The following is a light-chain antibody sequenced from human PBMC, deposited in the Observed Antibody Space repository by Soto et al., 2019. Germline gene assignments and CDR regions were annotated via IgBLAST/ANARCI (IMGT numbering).Light chain of an antibody. V-gene: IGKV3-15*01. J-gene: IGKJ1*01. CDR2: GAS. Sequence: EIVMTQSPATLSVSPGERATLSCRASQSVSSNLAWYQQKPGQAPRLLIYGASTRATGIPARFSGSGSGTEFTLTISSLQSEDFAVYYCQQYNNWPGFGQGTKGEIK. CDR1: QSVSSN. CDR3: QQYNNWPG.